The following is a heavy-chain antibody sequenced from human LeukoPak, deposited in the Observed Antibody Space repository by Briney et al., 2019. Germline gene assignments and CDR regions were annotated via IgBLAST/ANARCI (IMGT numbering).Heavy chain of an antibody. D-gene: IGHD5-18*01. Sequence: SETLSLTCTVPGGSISSYYWSWIRQPPGKGLEWIGYIYYSGSTNYNPSLKSRVTISVDTSKNQFSLKLSSVTAADTAVYYCARRRGYSYDNWYFDLWGRGTLVTVSS. CDR2: IYYSGST. J-gene: IGHJ2*01. CDR3: ARRRGYSYDNWYFDL. CDR1: GGSISSYY. V-gene: IGHV4-59*08.